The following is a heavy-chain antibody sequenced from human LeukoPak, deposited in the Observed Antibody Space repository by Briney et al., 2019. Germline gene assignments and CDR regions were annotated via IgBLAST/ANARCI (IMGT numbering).Heavy chain of an antibody. CDR2: ISSGSTI. D-gene: IGHD6-19*01. J-gene: IGHJ4*02. Sequence: PGGSLRLSCAASGFTFSSYEMNWVRQAPEKGLEWVSYISSGSTIYDADSVKGRFTISRDNAKNSLYLQMNSLRAEDTAVYYCARESIAVAGAPFDYWGQGTLVTVSS. CDR1: GFTFSSYE. V-gene: IGHV3-48*03. CDR3: ARESIAVAGAPFDY.